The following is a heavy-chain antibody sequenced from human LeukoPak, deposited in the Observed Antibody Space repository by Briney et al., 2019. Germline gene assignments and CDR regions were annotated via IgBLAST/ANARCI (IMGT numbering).Heavy chain of an antibody. J-gene: IGHJ3*02. Sequence: SETLSLTCTVSGGSISSYYWSWIRQPPGKGLEWIGYIYYSGSTNYNPSLKSRVTISVDTSKNQFSLKLSSVTAADTAVYYCARSIGDYGSAFDIWGQGTMVTVSS. D-gene: IGHD4-17*01. CDR2: IYYSGST. CDR1: GGSISSYY. V-gene: IGHV4-59*01. CDR3: ARSIGDYGSAFDI.